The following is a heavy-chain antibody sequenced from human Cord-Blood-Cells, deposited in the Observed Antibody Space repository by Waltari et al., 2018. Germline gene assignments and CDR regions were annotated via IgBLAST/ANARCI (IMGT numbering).Heavy chain of an antibody. Sequence: QVQLVQSGAEVKKPGASVTVSCKASGYTFTGYYMHWVGQAPGQGLEWMGWINPNSGGTNYAQKFQGRVTMTRDTSISTAYMELSRLRSDDTAVYYCAWSYCGGDCYSKLGYWGQGTLVTVSS. D-gene: IGHD2-21*01. CDR1: GYTFTGYY. CDR3: AWSYCGGDCYSKLGY. CDR2: INPNSGGT. V-gene: IGHV1-2*02. J-gene: IGHJ4*02.